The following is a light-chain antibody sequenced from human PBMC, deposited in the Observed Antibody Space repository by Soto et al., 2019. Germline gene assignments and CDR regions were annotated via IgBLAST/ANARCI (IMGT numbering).Light chain of an antibody. CDR3: QQYNNWWT. CDR2: GAS. J-gene: IGKJ1*01. V-gene: IGKV3-15*01. CDR1: QSVDGN. Sequence: EILMTQSPATLSVSPGERATLSCRASQSVDGNLAWYQQKPGQAPRLLIYGASTRATGISARFSGSGSGTEFTLTISSLQSEDFGVYYCQQYNNWWTVGQGTKVDIK.